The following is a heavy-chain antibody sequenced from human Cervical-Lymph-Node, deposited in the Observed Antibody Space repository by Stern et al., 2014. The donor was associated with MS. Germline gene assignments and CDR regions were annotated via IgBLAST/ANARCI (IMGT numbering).Heavy chain of an antibody. Sequence: VQLEESGAEVRGPGASMKVSCKSSGYRFSGYHMNWVRLAHGQGLEWMGWVDPKSCGTSYAQKFEGRVTLTRDTSTRTVYMEIKRLTSDDTATYFCARDDALGGLSYGSLDYWGQGTPVTVSA. V-gene: IGHV1-2*02. J-gene: IGHJ4*02. CDR1: GYRFSGYH. D-gene: IGHD5-18*01. CDR3: ARDDALGGLSYGSLDY. CDR2: VDPKSCGT.